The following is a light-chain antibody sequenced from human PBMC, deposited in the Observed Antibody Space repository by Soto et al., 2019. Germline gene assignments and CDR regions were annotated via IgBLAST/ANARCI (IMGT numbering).Light chain of an antibody. V-gene: IGLV1-40*01. CDR2: GNT. J-gene: IGLJ2*01. CDR1: SSNIGADYD. Sequence: QPVLTQPPAVSGAPGQSVTISCTGGSSNIGADYDVHWYQQLPGAAPKLLIHGNTNRPSGVSDRFSGSKSGTSASLAITGLQAEDEADYYCQSYDSSLPGVVFGGGTQLTVL. CDR3: QSYDSSLPGVV.